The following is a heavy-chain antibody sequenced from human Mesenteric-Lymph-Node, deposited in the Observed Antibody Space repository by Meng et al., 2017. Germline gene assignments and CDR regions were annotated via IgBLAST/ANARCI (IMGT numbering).Heavy chain of an antibody. CDR1: CGSASSGSYY. Sequence: VQLPESCPVLVERSGSRSLSFALACGSASSGSYYWSWIRQPAGKGLEWIGYIYYSGSTNYNPSLKSRFTISVDTSKNQFSLKLSSVTAADTAVYYCARGDGYNLPFFDYWGQGTLVTVSS. V-gene: IGHV4-61*01. CDR2: IYYSGST. J-gene: IGHJ4*02. CDR3: ARGDGYNLPFFDY. D-gene: IGHD5-24*01.